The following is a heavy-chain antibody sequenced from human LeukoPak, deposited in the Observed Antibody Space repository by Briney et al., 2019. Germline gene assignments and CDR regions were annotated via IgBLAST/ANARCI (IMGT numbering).Heavy chain of an antibody. D-gene: IGHD2-8*01. Sequence: GRSLRLSCAASAFIFSSYDMHWVRQAPGKGLEWVALISHDGTNKQYADSVKGRFTISRDNSKNTLYLQMNSLRAEDTAVYYCVIDGLMRFFDYWGQGTLVTVSS. J-gene: IGHJ4*02. CDR2: ISHDGTNK. CDR1: AFIFSSYD. CDR3: VIDGLMRFFDY. V-gene: IGHV3-30*03.